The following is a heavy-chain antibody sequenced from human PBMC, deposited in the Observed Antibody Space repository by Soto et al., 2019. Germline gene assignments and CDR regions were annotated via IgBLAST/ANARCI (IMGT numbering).Heavy chain of an antibody. CDR3: ARSRIERYYGSGSYDYYYYYMYV. D-gene: IGHD3-10*01. CDR1: GYTFTGYY. CDR2: INPNSGGT. J-gene: IGHJ6*03. V-gene: IGHV1-2*04. Sequence: EASVKVSCKASGYTFTGYYMHWVRQAPGQGLEWMGWINPNSGGTNYAQKFQGWVTMTRDTSISTAYMELSRLRSDDTAVYYCARSRIERYYGSGSYDYYYYYMYVWGKGTTVPVSS.